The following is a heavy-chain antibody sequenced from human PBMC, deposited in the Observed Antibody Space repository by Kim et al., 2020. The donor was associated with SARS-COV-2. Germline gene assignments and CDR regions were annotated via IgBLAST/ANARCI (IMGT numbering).Heavy chain of an antibody. J-gene: IGHJ4*03. CDR1: GFTFTMYS. V-gene: IGHV3-30*04. CDR2: ISFDGSNT. Sequence: GGSLRLSCAASGFTFTMYSMHWVRQAPGKGLEWVAFISFDGSNTYYADSVKGRFTVSRDSSKNTVFLEMGRLRLEDTAFYFCARDPNYASGRCYFDSWG. D-gene: IGHD6-19*01. CDR3: ARDPNYASGRCYFDS.